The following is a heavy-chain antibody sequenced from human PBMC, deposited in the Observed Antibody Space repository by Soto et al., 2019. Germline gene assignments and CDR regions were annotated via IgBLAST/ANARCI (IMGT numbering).Heavy chain of an antibody. CDR2: ISSYNGDT. J-gene: IGHJ6*02. Sequence: QVQRVQSGAEVKKPGASVKVSCKASGYTFTRSGISLVRQAPGQGPEWMGWISSYNGDTNYAQTFQGRGTMTTDTSTSTAYMELRSLSSDDTAVYYCAREGVAPDYYYVMDVWGQGSPVTVSS. CDR3: AREGVAPDYYYVMDV. CDR1: GYTFTRSG. D-gene: IGHD5-12*01. V-gene: IGHV1-18*01.